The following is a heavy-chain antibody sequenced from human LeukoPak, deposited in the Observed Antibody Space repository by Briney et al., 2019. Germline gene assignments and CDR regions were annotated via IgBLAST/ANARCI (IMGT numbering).Heavy chain of an antibody. J-gene: IGHJ4*02. Sequence: GGSLRLSCAASGFTFSSYGMHWVRQAPGKGLEWVAFIRYDGSNKYYADSVKGRFTISRDNSKNTLYLQMNSLRAEDTAVYYCAKAGVDVWGYYFDYWGQGTLVTVSS. D-gene: IGHD3-16*01. CDR2: IRYDGSNK. V-gene: IGHV3-30*02. CDR1: GFTFSSYG. CDR3: AKAGVDVWGYYFDY.